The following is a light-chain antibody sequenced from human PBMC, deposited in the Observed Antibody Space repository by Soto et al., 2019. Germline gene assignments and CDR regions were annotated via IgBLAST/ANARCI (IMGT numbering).Light chain of an antibody. Sequence: DIQMTQSPSTLSASVGDRVTITCRASQSISSWLAWYQQKPGKAPKLLIYKASSLESGVRSRFSGSGSGTDFTLTICSLQPDDFAAYSCQQYNSYSLTFGQGTKVEIK. CDR1: QSISSW. CDR2: KAS. J-gene: IGKJ1*01. CDR3: QQYNSYSLT. V-gene: IGKV1-5*03.